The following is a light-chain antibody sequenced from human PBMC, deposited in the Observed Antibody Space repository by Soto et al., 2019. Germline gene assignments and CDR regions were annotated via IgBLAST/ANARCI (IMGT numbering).Light chain of an antibody. V-gene: IGLV2-14*01. CDR2: EVS. CDR3: SSYTTSSTYV. Sequence: QSVLTQPASVSGSPGQSITISCTGTSSDVGAYDYVSWYQQHPGRAPKVLIFEVSDRPSGVSNRFSGSKSGNTASLTISGLQAEDEADYYCSSYTTSSTYVFGSGTKLTVL. CDR1: SSDVGAYDY. J-gene: IGLJ1*01.